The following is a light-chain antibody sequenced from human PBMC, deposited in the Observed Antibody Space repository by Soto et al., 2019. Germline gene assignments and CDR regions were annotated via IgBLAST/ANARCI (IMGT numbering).Light chain of an antibody. V-gene: IGKV3-20*01. CDR3: QQYGTSPQT. Sequence: EIVLTQSPGTLSLSPGEGATLSCRASQSVTGTNLAWYQQRPGQAPRLLIYDAVRRATGIPDRFSGSGSGTEFTLTISRLEPEDFAVYYCQQYGTSPQTFGQGTKVEIK. J-gene: IGKJ1*01. CDR2: DAV. CDR1: QSVTGTN.